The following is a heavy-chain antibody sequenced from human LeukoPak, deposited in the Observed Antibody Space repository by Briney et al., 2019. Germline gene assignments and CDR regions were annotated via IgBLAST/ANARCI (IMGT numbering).Heavy chain of an antibody. J-gene: IGHJ4*02. D-gene: IGHD3-3*01. CDR3: AKWGSLEWLLSMFDY. V-gene: IGHV3-23*01. Sequence: GGSLRLSCAASGFTFTSFAMTWGRQAPGKGLEVVSAISGSGGSTYYADSVKGRFTISRHNSKHTLYLQMTSLRAEDTDVYYCAKWGSLEWLLSMFDYWGQGTLVTVSS. CDR1: GFTFTSFA. CDR2: ISGSGGST.